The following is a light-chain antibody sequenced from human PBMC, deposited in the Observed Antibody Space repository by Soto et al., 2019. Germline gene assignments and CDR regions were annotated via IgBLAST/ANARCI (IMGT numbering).Light chain of an antibody. CDR2: GAS. J-gene: IGKJ1*01. Sequence: IGMTPSPATLSVSLGERANLSCRASQSVSSYLAWYRQTPGQAPRLLIYGASNRATGIPDRLSGSGSGTDFTLNVSRLEPEDCAVYYCEPYCSSGTFGQGTKVDIK. CDR1: QSVSSY. CDR3: EPYCSSGT. V-gene: IGKV3-20*01.